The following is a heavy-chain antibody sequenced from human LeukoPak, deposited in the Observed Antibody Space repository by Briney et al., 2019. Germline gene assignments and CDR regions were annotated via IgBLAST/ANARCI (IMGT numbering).Heavy chain of an antibody. CDR3: ARGMYGDYVFYYMDV. CDR1: GGSINSYY. D-gene: IGHD4-17*01. J-gene: IGHJ6*03. Sequence: PSGTLSLTRPVSGGSINSYYWSGVRPPPGEGPEGVGGIYYSGSTNYNPSLKSRVTISVDTSKNQFSLKLSSVTAADTAVYYCARGMYGDYVFYYMDVWGKGTTVTVSS. CDR2: IYYSGST. V-gene: IGHV4-59*01.